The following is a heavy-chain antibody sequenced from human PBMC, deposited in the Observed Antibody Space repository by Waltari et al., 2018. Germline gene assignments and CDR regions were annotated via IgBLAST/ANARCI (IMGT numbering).Heavy chain of an antibody. D-gene: IGHD1-26*01. CDR2: IRYDGSNK. Sequence: QVQLVESGGGVVQPGGSLRLSCAASGVTFSSYGMHWVRQAPGKGLEWVAFIRYDGSNKYYADSVKGRFTISRDNSKNTLYLQMNSLRAEDTAVYYCAKALVGATLGYWGQGTLVTVSS. CDR1: GVTFSSYG. CDR3: AKALVGATLGY. V-gene: IGHV3-30*02. J-gene: IGHJ4*02.